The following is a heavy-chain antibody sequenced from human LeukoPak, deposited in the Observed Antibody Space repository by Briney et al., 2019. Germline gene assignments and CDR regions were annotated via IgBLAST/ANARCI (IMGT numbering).Heavy chain of an antibody. CDR3: QGVYSGYRASYYGMDV. J-gene: IGHJ6*02. Sequence: GASVKVSCKVPGYTLTELSMHWVRQAPGKGLEWMGGFDPEDGETIYAQKFQGRVTMTEDTSTDTAYMELSSLRSEDTAVYYCQGVYSGYRASYYGMDVWGQGTTVTVSS. D-gene: IGHD5-12*01. CDR1: GYTLTELS. V-gene: IGHV1-24*01. CDR2: FDPEDGET.